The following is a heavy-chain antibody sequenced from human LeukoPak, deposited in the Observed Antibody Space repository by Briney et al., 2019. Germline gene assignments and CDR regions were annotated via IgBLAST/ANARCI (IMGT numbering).Heavy chain of an antibody. V-gene: IGHV3-21*01. CDR1: GFTFSRYT. Sequence: GGSLRLSCAASGFTFSRYTINWVRQAPGKGLEWVSSIRSNGGYIYYADSMEGRFTISRDNAKNSLSLQMDSLRAEDTAMYYCAREGGRVRSYLHYFDYWGQGMLVPVSS. CDR3: AREGGRVRSYLHYFDY. CDR2: IRSNGGYI. D-gene: IGHD1-26*01. J-gene: IGHJ4*02.